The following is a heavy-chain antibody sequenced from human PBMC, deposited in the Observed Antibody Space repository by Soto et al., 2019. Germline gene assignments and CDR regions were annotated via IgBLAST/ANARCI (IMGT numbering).Heavy chain of an antibody. CDR1: GFPFRNFA. CDR2: ISNSGSST. CDR3: ARADLLWDSFDP. D-gene: IGHD2-2*01. J-gene: IGHJ5*02. Sequence: GGSLRLSCAASGFPFRNFAMAWVRQAPGKGLEWVSIISNSGSSTYHGDSVKGRFTTSRDNSKGTLSLHMRGVRIDDTAVYFCARADLLWDSFDPWGQGTQVTVSS. V-gene: IGHV3-23*05.